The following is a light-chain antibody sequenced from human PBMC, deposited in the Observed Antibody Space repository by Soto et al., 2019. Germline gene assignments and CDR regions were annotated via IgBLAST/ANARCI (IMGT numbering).Light chain of an antibody. CDR2: GAS. J-gene: IGKJ2*01. Sequence: EIVLTQSPGTLSLSPGERATLSCRASQSVSSAYLAWYQQIPGQAPRLLIYGASSRATGIADRFSGSGSGTDFTLTISGLDPEDFAVYYCQQSGSSFYTFGQGTKLEIK. CDR3: QQSGSSFYT. CDR1: QSVSSAY. V-gene: IGKV3-20*01.